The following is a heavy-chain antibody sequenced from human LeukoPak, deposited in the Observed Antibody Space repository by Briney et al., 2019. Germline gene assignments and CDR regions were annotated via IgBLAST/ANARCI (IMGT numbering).Heavy chain of an antibody. V-gene: IGHV1-2*02. CDR1: GYTFTGYY. Sequence: ASVKVSCKASGYTFTGYYMHWVRQAPGRGLEWMGWINPNSGGTNYAQKFQGRVTMTRDTSISTAYMELSRLRSDDTAVYYCARVLVATILFDYWGQGTLVTVSS. CDR3: ARVLVATILFDY. D-gene: IGHD5-12*01. CDR2: INPNSGGT. J-gene: IGHJ4*02.